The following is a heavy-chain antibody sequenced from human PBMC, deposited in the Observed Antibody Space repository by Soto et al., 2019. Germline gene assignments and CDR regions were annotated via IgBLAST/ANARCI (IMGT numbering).Heavy chain of an antibody. CDR3: VRDGTKTLRDWFDP. Sequence: SETLSLTCTVSGASISGFYWSWIRKSAGKGLEWIGRIYATGTTDYNPSLKSRVMMSVDTSKKQFSLKLRSVTAADTAVYYCVRDGTKTLRDWFDPWGQGISVIVSS. CDR2: IYATGTT. CDR1: GASISGFY. J-gene: IGHJ5*02. V-gene: IGHV4-4*07. D-gene: IGHD1-1*01.